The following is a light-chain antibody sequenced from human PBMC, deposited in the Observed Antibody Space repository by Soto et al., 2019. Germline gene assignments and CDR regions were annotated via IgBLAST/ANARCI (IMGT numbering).Light chain of an antibody. CDR2: GAS. Sequence: EIVMTQSPATLSVSPGERATLSCRASQSVSSNLAWYQQKPGQAPRLLIYGASTRATGIPARFSGSGSGTEFTLTISSLRSEDFAVYYCRQYGRSLGFAVGGGTKVDIK. CDR3: RQYGRSLGFA. CDR1: QSVSSN. V-gene: IGKV3-15*01. J-gene: IGKJ4*01.